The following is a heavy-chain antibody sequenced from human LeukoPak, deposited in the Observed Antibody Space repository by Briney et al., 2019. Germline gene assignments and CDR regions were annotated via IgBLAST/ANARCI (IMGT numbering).Heavy chain of an antibody. J-gene: IGHJ4*02. V-gene: IGHV3-30*04. D-gene: IGHD3-22*01. Sequence: PGGSLRLSCAASGFTFSSYAMHWVRQAPGKGLEWVAVISYDGSNKYYADSVKGRFTISRDNSKNTLYLQMNSLRAEDTAVYYCARVPDYYDSSGQGANWGQGTLVTVSS. CDR3: ARVPDYYDSSGQGAN. CDR1: GFTFSSYA. CDR2: ISYDGSNK.